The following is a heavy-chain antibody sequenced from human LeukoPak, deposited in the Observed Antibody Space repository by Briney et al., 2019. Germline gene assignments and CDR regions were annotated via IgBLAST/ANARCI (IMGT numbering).Heavy chain of an antibody. CDR2: IHYSGRT. V-gene: IGHV4-59*01. Sequence: SETLSLTCTVSGGSIRDYYYTWIRQPPGKELEWIGYIHYSGRTNYNPSLNGRVTMSLDTSKNQFSQKLSSVTAADTAVYYCARGYSSSWYGAMYYWGQGTLVTLSS. CDR3: ARGYSSSWYGAMYY. J-gene: IGHJ4*02. CDR1: GGSIRDYY. D-gene: IGHD6-13*01.